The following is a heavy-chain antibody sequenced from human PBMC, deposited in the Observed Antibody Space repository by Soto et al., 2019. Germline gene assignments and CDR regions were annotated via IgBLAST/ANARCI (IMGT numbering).Heavy chain of an antibody. Sequence: QVQLVESGGGVVQPGRSLRLSCAASGFTFSSYGLHWVRQAPGKGLEWVAGISYDGSNKYYAESVKGRFTISRDNSKNTLYLQTSSLRAEDTAVYYCARCGSNDYLLLFGADYYYYIAMDVWGQGTTVTVSS. CDR3: ARCGSNDYLLLFGADYYYYIAMDV. CDR2: ISYDGSNK. V-gene: IGHV3-30-3*01. D-gene: IGHD3-10*02. CDR1: GFTFSSYG. J-gene: IGHJ6*02.